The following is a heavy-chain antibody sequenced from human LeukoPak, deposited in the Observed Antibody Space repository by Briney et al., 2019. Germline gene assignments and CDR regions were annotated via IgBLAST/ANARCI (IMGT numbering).Heavy chain of an antibody. V-gene: IGHV4-30-2*01. CDR3: ARGSRGNWFDP. CDR1: GGSISSGGYY. Sequence: PSETLSLTCTVSGGSISSGGYYWSWIRQHPGKGLEWIGYIYHSGSTYYNPSLKSRVTISVDRSKNQFSLKLSSVTAADTAVYCCARGSRGNWFDPWGQGTLVTVSS. CDR2: IYHSGST. J-gene: IGHJ5*02.